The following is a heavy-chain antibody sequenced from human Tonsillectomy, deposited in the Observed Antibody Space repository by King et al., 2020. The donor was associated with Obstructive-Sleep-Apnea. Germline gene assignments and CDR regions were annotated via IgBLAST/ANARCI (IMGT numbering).Heavy chain of an antibody. CDR1: GYTLTELS. V-gene: IGHV1-24*01. D-gene: IGHD1-26*01. CDR3: ATDTISRGYSGSYLCCLDY. Sequence: VQLVQSGAEVKKPGASVKVSCNVSGYTLTELSMHWVRQAPGKGLEWMGGFDPKNGETVYAQKLQGRVTMTEDTSTDTAYMELSSLRSEDTAVYYCATDTISRGYSGSYLCCLDYWGQGTLVTVSS. J-gene: IGHJ4*02. CDR2: FDPKNGET.